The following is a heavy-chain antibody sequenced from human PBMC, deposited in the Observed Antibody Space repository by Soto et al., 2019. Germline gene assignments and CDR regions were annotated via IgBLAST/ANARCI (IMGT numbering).Heavy chain of an antibody. D-gene: IGHD6-6*01. J-gene: IGHJ6*02. CDR2: INPDNGDT. CDR3: ARESMNGLAV. Sequence: QVQLVQSGAEVKKPGASVKVSCKASGYTFTGHYMHWVRQAPGQGLEWMGWINPDNGDTNYAQKSQGRDTITRDTSLSTAYMELSRLRSDDTAVFYWARESMNGLAVWGQGTMVTVSS. V-gene: IGHV1-2*02. CDR1: GYTFTGHY.